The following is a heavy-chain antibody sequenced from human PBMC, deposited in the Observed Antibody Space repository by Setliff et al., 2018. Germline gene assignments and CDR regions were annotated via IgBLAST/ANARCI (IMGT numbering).Heavy chain of an antibody. J-gene: IGHJ3*02. CDR3: TRDFLGATASFDI. CDR2: INAANGNT. CDR1: GYTFTNYA. V-gene: IGHV1-3*01. Sequence: ASVKVSCKASGYTFTNYAIHWVRQAPGQGLEWMGWINAANGNTKYSQRFQGRVTITRDTSASTVFLELSTLRSEDTAVYYCTRDFLGATASFDIWGQGTMVTVSS. D-gene: IGHD3-3*01.